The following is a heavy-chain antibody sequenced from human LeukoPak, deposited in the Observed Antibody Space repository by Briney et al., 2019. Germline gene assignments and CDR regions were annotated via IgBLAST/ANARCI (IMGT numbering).Heavy chain of an antibody. J-gene: IGHJ5*02. V-gene: IGHV3-48*04. CDR2: ISSSSTI. CDR3: ARDPYGWNDAGP. D-gene: IGHD1-1*01. Sequence: GGSLRLSCAASGFTFSSYSMNWVRQAPGKGLEWVSYISSSSTIYYADSVKGRFTISRDNAKNSLYLQMNSLRAEDTAVYYCARDPYGWNDAGPWGQGTLVTVSS. CDR1: GFTFSSYS.